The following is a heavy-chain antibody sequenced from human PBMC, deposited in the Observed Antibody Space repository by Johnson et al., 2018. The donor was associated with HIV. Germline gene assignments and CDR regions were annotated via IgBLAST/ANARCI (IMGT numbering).Heavy chain of an antibody. J-gene: IGHJ3*02. V-gene: IGHV3-7*01. CDR1: GFTFSSYA. CDR3: ARSSRYSAYDSDAFDI. D-gene: IGHD5-12*01. Sequence: VQLVESGGGLVQPGGSLRLSCAASGFTFSSYAMHWVRQAPGKGLEWVANINQDGTEKYYVDSVKGRFTISRDNSKNTLYLKMNSLRGEDTAVYYCARSSRYSAYDSDAFDIWGQGTMVTVSS. CDR2: INQDGTEK.